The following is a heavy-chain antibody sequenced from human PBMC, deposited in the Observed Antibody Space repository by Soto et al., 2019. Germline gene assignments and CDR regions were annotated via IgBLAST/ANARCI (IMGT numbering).Heavy chain of an antibody. CDR3: ASSYYDGSGYPYYFDY. V-gene: IGHV1-69*13. CDR1: GGTFSSYA. J-gene: IGHJ4*02. Sequence: ASVKVSCKASGGTFSSYAISWVRQAPGQGLEWMGGIIPIFGTANYAQKFQGRVTITADESTSTAYMELSSLRSEDTAVYYCASSYYDGSGYPYYFDYWGQGTLVTVSS. D-gene: IGHD3-22*01. CDR2: IIPIFGTA.